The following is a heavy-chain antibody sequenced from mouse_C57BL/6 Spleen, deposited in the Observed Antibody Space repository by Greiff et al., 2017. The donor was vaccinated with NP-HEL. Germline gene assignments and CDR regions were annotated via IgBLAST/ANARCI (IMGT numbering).Heavy chain of an antibody. CDR1: GFNFSNYW. CDR2: IRLKSDNYAT. CDR3: SGRGVDY. J-gene: IGHJ2*01. Sequence: EVKVEESGGGLVQPGGSMKLSCVASGFNFSNYWMNWVRQTPEKGLEWVAQIRLKSDNYATNYAESVKGRFTISRDDSKISVYLQMNNFRAEDTGISYCSGRGVDYWGQGTTLTVSS. V-gene: IGHV6-3*01.